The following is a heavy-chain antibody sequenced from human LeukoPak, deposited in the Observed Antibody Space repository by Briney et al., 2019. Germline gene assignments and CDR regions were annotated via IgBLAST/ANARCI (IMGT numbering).Heavy chain of an antibody. CDR2: INPNSGGT. J-gene: IGHJ6*03. CDR1: GYTFTGYY. Sequence: ASVKVSCKASGYTFTGYYMHWVRQAPGQGLGGMGWINPNSGGTNYAQKFQGRVTMTRDTSISTAYMELSRLRSDDTAVYYCARDLGYYYDSSGYKAGWYYYYMDVWGKGTTVTVSS. V-gene: IGHV1-2*02. CDR3: ARDLGYYYDSSGYKAGWYYYYMDV. D-gene: IGHD3-22*01.